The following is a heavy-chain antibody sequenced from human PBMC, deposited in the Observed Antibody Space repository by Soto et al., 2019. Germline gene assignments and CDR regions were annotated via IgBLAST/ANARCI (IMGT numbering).Heavy chain of an antibody. J-gene: IGHJ6*02. CDR1: GGSISSSSYY. V-gene: IGHV4-39*01. CDR3: ARSYYDFWSGDSYYYYYGMDV. D-gene: IGHD3-3*01. Sequence: SETLSLTCTVSGGSISSSSYYWGWIRQPPGKGLEWIGSIYYSGSTYYNPSLKSRVTISVDTSKNQFSLKLSSVTAADTAVYYCARSYYDFWSGDSYYYYYGMDVWGQGTTVTVSS. CDR2: IYYSGST.